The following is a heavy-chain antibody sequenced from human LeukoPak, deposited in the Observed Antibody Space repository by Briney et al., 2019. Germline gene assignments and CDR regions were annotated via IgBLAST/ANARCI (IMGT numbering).Heavy chain of an antibody. J-gene: IGHJ4*02. Sequence: SETLSLTCTVSGTSVSSGTYFWSWIRQPPGKGLEWIGYISNSGSTNYNPSLKSRVTISADTSKNQFSLKLSSVTAADTAVYYCARDRHAYSGTDYWGQGTLVTVSS. CDR2: ISNSGST. CDR3: ARDRHAYSGTDY. V-gene: IGHV4-61*01. D-gene: IGHD1-26*01. CDR1: GTSVSSGTYF.